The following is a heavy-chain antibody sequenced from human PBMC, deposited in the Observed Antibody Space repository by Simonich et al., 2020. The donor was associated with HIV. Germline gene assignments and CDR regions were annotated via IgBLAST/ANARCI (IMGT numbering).Heavy chain of an antibody. D-gene: IGHD1-7*01. J-gene: IGHJ4*02. CDR3: ARGTRFDY. Sequence: QVQLVQSGAEVKKPGASVKVSCKASGYTFTNYFITWVRQAPGQGLEWMGWINPYNLNTNYAQKLQGLQGRVTMTTDTSTSTVYMELRSLTSDDTAVYYCARGTRFDYWGQGTLVIVSS. V-gene: IGHV1-18*01. CDR2: INPYNLNT. CDR1: GYTFTNYF.